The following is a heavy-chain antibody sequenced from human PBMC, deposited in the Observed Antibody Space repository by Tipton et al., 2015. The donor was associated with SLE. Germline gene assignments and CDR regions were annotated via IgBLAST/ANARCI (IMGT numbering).Heavy chain of an antibody. V-gene: IGHV4-59*01. CDR1: GGSISSYY. J-gene: IGHJ4*02. CDR2: IYYSVRT. D-gene: IGHD3-3*01. CDR3: ARADYDFWSGLDY. Sequence: TLSLTCTVSGGSISSYYWSWIRQPPGKGLEWIGYIYYSVRTNYNPSLKSRVTISVDTTKNQFSLNLTSVTAADTAVYYCARADYDFWSGLDYWGQGTLVTVSS.